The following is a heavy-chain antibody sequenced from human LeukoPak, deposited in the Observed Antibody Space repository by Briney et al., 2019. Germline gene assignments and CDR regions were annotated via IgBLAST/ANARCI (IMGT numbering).Heavy chain of an antibody. Sequence: GGSLRLSXAASGFTFDDYAMHWVRQAPGKGLEWVSLISGDGGSTYYADSVRGRFTISRDNSKNSLYLQMNSLRTEDTALYYCAKDTPAIAAAGGIDYWGQGTLVTVSS. CDR2: ISGDGGST. CDR1: GFTFDDYA. V-gene: IGHV3-43*02. D-gene: IGHD6-13*01. J-gene: IGHJ4*02. CDR3: AKDTPAIAAAGGIDY.